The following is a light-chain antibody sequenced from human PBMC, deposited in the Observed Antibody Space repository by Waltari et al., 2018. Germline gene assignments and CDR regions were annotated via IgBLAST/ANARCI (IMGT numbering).Light chain of an antibody. V-gene: IGKV1-39*01. CDR2: AAS. J-gene: IGKJ1*01. CDR3: QQSYATVWT. CDR1: QSISNY. Sequence: DIQMTQSPSSLSASVGDRVSITCRTNQSISNYLNWYHQRPGEAPHLLIYAASSLQSGVSSRFSGSGSGTNFSLTISSLQPEDVGIYYCQQSYATVWTFGLGTKVEIK.